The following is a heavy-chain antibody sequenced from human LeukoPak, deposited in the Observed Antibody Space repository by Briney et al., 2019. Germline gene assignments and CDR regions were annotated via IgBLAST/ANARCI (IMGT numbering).Heavy chain of an antibody. CDR3: AKSRLSGINDAFDI. J-gene: IGHJ3*02. CDR1: GFTLSSYA. Sequence: PGGSLRLSCAASGFTLSSYAMTWVRQAPGKGLEWVSAITGSAVSTFYADSVKGRFTISRDNSKNTLYLQMNSLRAEDTAVYYCAKSRLSGINDAFDIWGQGTMVTVSS. CDR2: ITGSAVST. V-gene: IGHV3-23*01. D-gene: IGHD3-3*01.